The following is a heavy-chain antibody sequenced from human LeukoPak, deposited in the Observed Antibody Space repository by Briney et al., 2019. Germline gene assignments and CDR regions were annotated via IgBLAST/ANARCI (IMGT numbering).Heavy chain of an antibody. V-gene: IGHV3-7*01. J-gene: IGHJ4*02. D-gene: IGHD6-13*01. CDR3: TSSWYSSHDY. Sequence: GGSLRLSCAPSGFTFSHYWMSWVRQAPGKGLEWVANIKEDGSEKYYVDSVKGRFTISRDNAKNSLSLQVNSLRAEDTAVYYCTSSWYSSHDYWGQGTLVTVSS. CDR1: GFTFSHYW. CDR2: IKEDGSEK.